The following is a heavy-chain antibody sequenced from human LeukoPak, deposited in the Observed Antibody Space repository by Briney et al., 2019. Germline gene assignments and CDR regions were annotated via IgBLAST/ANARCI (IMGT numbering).Heavy chain of an antibody. D-gene: IGHD3-9*01. CDR2: INHSGST. V-gene: IGHV4-34*01. CDR1: GGSFSGYY. Sequence: PSETLSLTCAVYGGSFSGYYWSWIRQPPGKGLEWIGEINHSGSTNYNPSLKSRITISVDTSKNQFSLKLSSVTAADTAVYYCARDILTGCTFDPWGQGTLVTVSS. J-gene: IGHJ5*02. CDR3: ARDILTGCTFDP.